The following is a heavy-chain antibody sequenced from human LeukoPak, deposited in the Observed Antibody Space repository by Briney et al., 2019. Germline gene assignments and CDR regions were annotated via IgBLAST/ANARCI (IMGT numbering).Heavy chain of an antibody. CDR1: GGSISTSNYY. J-gene: IGHJ4*02. Sequence: SQTLSLTCTVSGGSISTSNYYWGWIRHPPGKGLEWIGNIFYSGSTYYSPSLRSRVTISLDTSRNQFSLKLNSVTAADTAVYYCARDDMVRGVFDYWGQGTLVTVSS. V-gene: IGHV4-39*07. CDR3: ARDDMVRGVFDY. D-gene: IGHD3-10*01. CDR2: IFYSGST.